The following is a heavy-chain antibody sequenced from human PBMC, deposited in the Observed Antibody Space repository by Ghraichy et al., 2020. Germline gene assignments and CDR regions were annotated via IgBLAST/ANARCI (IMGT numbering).Heavy chain of an antibody. V-gene: IGHV4-31*03. J-gene: IGHJ5*02. Sequence: SETLSLTCTVSGGSISSGGYYWSWIRPHPGKGLEWFGYIYNGVTTFSNPSRKRRVAISVDTSKHQFSLKVTAVTAADTALYYCAREMSGRSDWFDPWGQGTLVTVAS. D-gene: IGHD3-10*01. CDR2: IYNGVTT. CDR3: AREMSGRSDWFDP. CDR1: GGSISSGGYY.